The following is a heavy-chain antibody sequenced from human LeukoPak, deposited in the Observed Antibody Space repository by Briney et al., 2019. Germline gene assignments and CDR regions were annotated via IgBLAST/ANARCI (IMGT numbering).Heavy chain of an antibody. V-gene: IGHV5-51*01. D-gene: IGHD6-13*01. J-gene: IGHJ1*01. CDR2: VIPADSDT. CDR1: GYSFTSYW. Sequence: GRSLKISCKGSGYSFTSYWIAWVRQMPGKGLEWMGIVIPADSDTRYSPSFQGQVTISVDKSISTAYLQWSSLQASDTAMYYCATVPRIPAVGNTEYFQYWGQGTLVTVSS. CDR3: ATVPRIPAVGNTEYFQY.